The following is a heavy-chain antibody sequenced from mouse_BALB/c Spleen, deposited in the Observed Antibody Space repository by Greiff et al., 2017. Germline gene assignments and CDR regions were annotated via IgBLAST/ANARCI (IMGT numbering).Heavy chain of an antibody. D-gene: IGHD1-2*01. CDR2: IDPETGGT. Sequence: QVQLQQSGAELVRPGASVTLSCKASGYTFTDYEMHWVKQTPVHGLEWIGAIDPETGGTAYNQKFKGKATLTADKSSSTAYMERRSLTSEDSAVYYCTRWGTAHSDYWGQGTTLTVSS. CDR1: GYTFTDYE. V-gene: IGHV1-15*01. J-gene: IGHJ2*01. CDR3: TRWGTAHSDY.